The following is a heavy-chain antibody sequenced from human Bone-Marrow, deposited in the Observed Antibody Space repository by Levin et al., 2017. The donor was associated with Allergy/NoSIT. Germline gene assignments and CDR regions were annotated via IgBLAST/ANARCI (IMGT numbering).Heavy chain of an antibody. D-gene: IGHD2-21*01. Sequence: SQTLSLTCTLYGGSFSHYYWSWIRQSPGKGLEWLGEINPSGSTTYNPSLKSRVIISLDSAKDQLSLTLSSLTAADTAVYYCARGGDRNWYFDLWGRGALVSVTS. V-gene: IGHV4-34*01. CDR1: GGSFSHYY. CDR3: ARGGDRNWYFDL. J-gene: IGHJ2*01. CDR2: INPSGST.